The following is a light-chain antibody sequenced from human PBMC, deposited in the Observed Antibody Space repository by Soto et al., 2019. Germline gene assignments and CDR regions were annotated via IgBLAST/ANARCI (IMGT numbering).Light chain of an antibody. CDR3: CSFAGTYTVV. J-gene: IGLJ2*01. V-gene: IGLV2-11*01. Sequence: QSALTQPRSVSGSPGQSVTLSCSGSGSDVGGYDFVSWYQQRPGKAPKLIIYDVSKRPSGVPDRYSGSKSGNTASLTISGLQAEDEADYYCCSFAGTYTVVFGGGTKLTVL. CDR2: DVS. CDR1: GSDVGGYDF.